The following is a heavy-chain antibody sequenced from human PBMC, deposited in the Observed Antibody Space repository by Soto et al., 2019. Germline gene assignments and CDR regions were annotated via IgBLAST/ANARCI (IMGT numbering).Heavy chain of an antibody. J-gene: IGHJ4*02. D-gene: IGHD2-15*01. CDR2: LSGSGSLS. Sequence: DVLLLESGGGLVQPGGSLRLSCAASGFTFNTFAMTWVRQAPGKGLEWVSALSGSGSLSYYADSVKGRFTIYRDNSKNTMYLQMNNLRVDETAVYFCARDRGGALDSWGQGTLVTVSS. CDR3: ARDRGGALDS. CDR1: GFTFNTFA. V-gene: IGHV3-23*01.